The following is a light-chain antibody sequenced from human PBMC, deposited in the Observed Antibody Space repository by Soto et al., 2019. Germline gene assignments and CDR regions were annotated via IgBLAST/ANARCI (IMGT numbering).Light chain of an antibody. Sequence: EIVMTQSPATLSVSPGERAALSCRASQSISSNLAWYQQKPGQAPRLLILGASTRATGIPARFSGSASGTEFTLAISSLQSEDFAVYYCQQYHDWPLTFGQGTKVEIK. V-gene: IGKV3-15*01. CDR2: GAS. CDR3: QQYHDWPLT. J-gene: IGKJ1*01. CDR1: QSISSN.